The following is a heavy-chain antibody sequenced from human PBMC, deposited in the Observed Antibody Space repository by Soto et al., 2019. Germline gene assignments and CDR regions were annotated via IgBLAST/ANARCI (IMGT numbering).Heavy chain of an antibody. CDR2: VIPIFGTA. CDR1: GGTFSSYA. V-gene: IGHV1-69*12. D-gene: IGHD5-12*01. J-gene: IGHJ5*02. Sequence: QVQLVQSGAEVKKPGSSVKVSCKASGGTFSSYAISWVRQAPGQGLEWMGGVIPIFGTANYAQKFQGRVTITADDSTSTGYMELGSLSSEDTAVYYCASSERGYSGYDYWFDPWGQGTLGTVSS. CDR3: ASSERGYSGYDYWFDP.